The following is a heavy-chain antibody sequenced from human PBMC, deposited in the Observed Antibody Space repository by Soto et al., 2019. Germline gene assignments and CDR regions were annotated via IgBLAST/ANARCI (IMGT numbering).Heavy chain of an antibody. CDR2: IKQAGSEK. Sequence: GVSLGLSFAASGFTFSSSWMSWVRQAPGKGLEWVANIKQAGSEKYYVDSVKGRFTISRDNAKNSLYLQLNSLRPEDTAVYYTARETAFTNSLDYWSHGTLVSVS. V-gene: IGHV3-7*01. CDR3: ARETAFTNSLDY. J-gene: IGHJ4*01. CDR1: GFTFSSSW. D-gene: IGHD7-27*01.